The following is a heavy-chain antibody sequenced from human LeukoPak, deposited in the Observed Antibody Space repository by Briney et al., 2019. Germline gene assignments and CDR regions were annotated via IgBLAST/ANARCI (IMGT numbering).Heavy chain of an antibody. J-gene: IGHJ4*02. D-gene: IGHD2-2*01. V-gene: IGHV4-34*01. CDR1: GGSFSGFH. CDR3: ARGGGCSSTSCYYVDY. CDR2: INHSGST. Sequence: PSETLSLTCAVYGGSFSGFHWSWIRQPPGKGLEWIGEINHSGSTNYNPSLKSRVTRAVDRSKNQFALKLSSVTAADTAVYYCARGGGCSSTSCYYVDYWGQGTLVTVSS.